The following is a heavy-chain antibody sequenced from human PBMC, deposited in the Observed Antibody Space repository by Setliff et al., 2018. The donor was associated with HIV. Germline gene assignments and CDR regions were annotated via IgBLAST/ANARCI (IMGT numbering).Heavy chain of an antibody. CDR2: IYYSGIT. CDR3: ATLNSRHYFNY. J-gene: IGHJ4*02. D-gene: IGHD2-21*01. V-gene: IGHV4-39*01. Sequence: KASETLSLTCTVSGGSISSSNYYWGWIRQPPGKGLEWIGSIYYSGITYYNPSLKSRVTISVDTSKNQFSLKLSSVTAADTAVYFCATLNSRHYFNYWGQGTLVTVSS. CDR1: GGSISSSNYY.